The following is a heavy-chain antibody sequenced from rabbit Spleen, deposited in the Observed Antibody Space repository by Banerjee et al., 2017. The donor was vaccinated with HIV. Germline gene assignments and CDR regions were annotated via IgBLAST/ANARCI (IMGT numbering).Heavy chain of an antibody. V-gene: IGHV1S45*01. CDR1: GLDFSNNFW. J-gene: IGHJ4*01. D-gene: IGHD4-2*01. CDR2: FDVTKYGTT. CDR3: ARDAAGREDFNL. Sequence: QEQLVESGGGLVQPEGSLTLTCKASGLDFSNNFWICWVRQAPGKGLEWIACFDVTKYGTTYYANWAKGRFTISKTSSTTVTLRMTSLTAADTATYFCARDAAGREDFNLWGQGTLVTVS.